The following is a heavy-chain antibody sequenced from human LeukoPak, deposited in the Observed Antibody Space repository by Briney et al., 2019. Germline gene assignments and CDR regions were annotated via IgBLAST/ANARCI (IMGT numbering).Heavy chain of an antibody. CDR1: GGSFSGYY. V-gene: IGHV4-34*01. CDR3: ARGRRLIVVGHYYYYMDV. J-gene: IGHJ6*03. Sequence: SETLSLTCAVYGGSFSGYYWSWIRQPPGKGLEWIGEINHSGSTNYNPSLKSRVTISVDTSKNQFSLKLSSVTAADTAVYYCARGRRLIVVGHYYYYMDVWGIGTTVTVSS. D-gene: IGHD3-22*01. CDR2: INHSGST.